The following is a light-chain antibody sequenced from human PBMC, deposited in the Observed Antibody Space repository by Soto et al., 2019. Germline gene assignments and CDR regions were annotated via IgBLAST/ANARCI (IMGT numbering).Light chain of an antibody. Sequence: IVMTQSPATLSVSQGERATLSCRASQSVSSNLAWYQQKPGQAPRLLIYGASTRATGIPARFSGSGSGTEFTLTISSLQSEDFAVYYCQQYNNWPITFGQGTRLEI. V-gene: IGKV3-15*01. CDR3: QQYNNWPIT. J-gene: IGKJ5*01. CDR1: QSVSSN. CDR2: GAS.